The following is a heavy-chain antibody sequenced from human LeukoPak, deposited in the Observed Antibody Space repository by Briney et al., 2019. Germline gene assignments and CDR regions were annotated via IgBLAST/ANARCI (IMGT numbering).Heavy chain of an antibody. J-gene: IGHJ3*02. Sequence: ASVKVSCKASGYTFTSYDINWVRQATGQGLEWMGWMNPNSGNTGYAQKFQGRVTMTRNTSISTAYMELSSLRSEDTAVYYCAKEEMGYFDWFGAFDIWGQGTMVTVSS. CDR3: AKEEMGYFDWFGAFDI. V-gene: IGHV1-8*01. D-gene: IGHD3-9*01. CDR2: MNPNSGNT. CDR1: GYTFTSYD.